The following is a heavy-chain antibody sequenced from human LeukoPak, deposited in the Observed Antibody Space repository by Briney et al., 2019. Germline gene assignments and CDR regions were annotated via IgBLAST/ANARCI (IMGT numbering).Heavy chain of an antibody. V-gene: IGHV1-24*01. CDR2: FDPEDGET. CDR3: ATDLFPYGFQGY. Sequence: ASVKVSCKVSGYTLTELSMHWVRQAPGKGLEWMGGFDPEDGETIYAQKFQGRVTMTEDTSTDTAYMELSSLRSEDTAVYYCATDLFPYGFQGYWGQGTLVTVSS. J-gene: IGHJ4*02. D-gene: IGHD3-3*01. CDR1: GYTLTELS.